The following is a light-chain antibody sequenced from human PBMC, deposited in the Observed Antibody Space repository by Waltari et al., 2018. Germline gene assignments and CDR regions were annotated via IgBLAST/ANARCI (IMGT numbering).Light chain of an antibody. CDR3: AAWDDSLNGLYV. V-gene: IGLV1-44*01. J-gene: IGLJ1*01. CDR1: SSNMGSNS. Sequence: QSVLTQRPSASGTAGQRVTMSCSGSSSNMGSNSVTGYQQLPGTAPKLLIYSNNQRPSGVPDRFSGSKSGTSASLAISGLQSEDEADYYCAAWDDSLNGLYVFGTGTKVTVL. CDR2: SNN.